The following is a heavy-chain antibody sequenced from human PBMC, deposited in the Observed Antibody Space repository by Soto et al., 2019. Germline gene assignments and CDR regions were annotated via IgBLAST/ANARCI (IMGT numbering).Heavy chain of an antibody. D-gene: IGHD2-8*01. Sequence: EVQLVESGGGLVQPGGSLRLSCAASGFTFSDHYMDWVRQAPGKGLEWVGRVRNRANSYSTQYAASVKGRVTISRDDSKKSLYLQMTSLKSEDTAMYYCARASSNYYFDYWGQGTLVTVSS. CDR1: GFTFSDHY. J-gene: IGHJ4*02. CDR3: ARASSNYYFDY. V-gene: IGHV3-72*01. CDR2: VRNRANSYST.